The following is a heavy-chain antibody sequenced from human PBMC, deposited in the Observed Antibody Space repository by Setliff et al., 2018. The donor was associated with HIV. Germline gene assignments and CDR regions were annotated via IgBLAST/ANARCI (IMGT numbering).Heavy chain of an antibody. V-gene: IGHV4-4*09. CDR3: VGDETTVTFDY. CDR1: GDSITNDY. D-gene: IGHD4-17*01. J-gene: IGHJ4*02. Sequence: SETLSLTCTVSGDSITNDYWTWIRQPPGKGLEWVGYIYNGGITSYNPSLKSRVTISADASKNQFSLKLKSVTAADTAVYYCVGDETTVTFDYWGQGTLVTVSS. CDR2: IYNGGIT.